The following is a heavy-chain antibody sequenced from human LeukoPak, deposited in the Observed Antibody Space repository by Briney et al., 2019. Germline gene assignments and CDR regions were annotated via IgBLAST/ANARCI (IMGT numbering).Heavy chain of an antibody. CDR3: AELGITMIGGV. J-gene: IGHJ6*04. CDR1: GFSFSRYW. Sequence: GGSLRLSCAASGFSFSRYWMSWIRQAPGKGLEWVSYISSSNTIYYADSVKGRFTISRDNAKNSLYLQMNSLRAEDTAVYYCAELGITMIGGVWGKGTTVTISS. CDR2: ISSSNTI. V-gene: IGHV3-48*04. D-gene: IGHD3-10*02.